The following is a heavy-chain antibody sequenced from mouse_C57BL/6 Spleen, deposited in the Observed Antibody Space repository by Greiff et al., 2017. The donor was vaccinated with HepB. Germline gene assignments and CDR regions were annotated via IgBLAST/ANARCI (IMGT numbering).Heavy chain of an antibody. V-gene: IGHV6-6*01. CDR1: GFTFSDAW. J-gene: IGHJ4*01. Sequence: EVQLQESGGGLVQPGGSMKLSCAASGFTFSDAWMDWVRQSPEKGLEWVAEIRNKANNHATYYAESVKGRFTISRDDSKSSVYLQMNSLRAEDTGIYYCTRRGPYYAMDYWGQGTSVTVSS. CDR2: IRNKANNHAT. CDR3: TRRGPYYAMDY.